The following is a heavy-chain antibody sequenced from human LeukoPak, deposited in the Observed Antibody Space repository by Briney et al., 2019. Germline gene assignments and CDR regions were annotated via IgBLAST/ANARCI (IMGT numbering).Heavy chain of an antibody. V-gene: IGHV3-30*03. J-gene: IGHJ4*02. Sequence: PGGSLRLSCATSGFTFNSYGMHWVRQAPGKGLEWGAIISYDGSEKYYGDSVKGRLTISRDNSKNTLYLQVNSLRTEDTAVYYCARAKPKNMVRGLIMRRESRYYFDYWGQGTLVTVSS. D-gene: IGHD3-10*01. CDR2: ISYDGSEK. CDR1: GFTFNSYG. CDR3: ARAKPKNMVRGLIMRRESRYYFDY.